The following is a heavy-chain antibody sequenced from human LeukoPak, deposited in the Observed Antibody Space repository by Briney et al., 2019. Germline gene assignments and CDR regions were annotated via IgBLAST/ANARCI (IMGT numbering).Heavy chain of an antibody. J-gene: IGHJ4*02. Sequence: GASVKVSCKASGYTFTSYVISWVRQAPGQGLEWMGWISSYNANTNYAQKLQGRVTMTTDTSTSTVYMELSSLRSDDTAVYYCARDYYDSSGYDSLLIDYWGQGTLVTVSS. V-gene: IGHV1-18*01. D-gene: IGHD3-22*01. CDR3: ARDYYDSSGYDSLLIDY. CDR1: GYTFTSYV. CDR2: ISSYNANT.